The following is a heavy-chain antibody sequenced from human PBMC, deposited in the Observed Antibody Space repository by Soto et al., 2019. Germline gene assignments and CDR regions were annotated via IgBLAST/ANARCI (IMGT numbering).Heavy chain of an antibody. J-gene: IGHJ5*02. CDR2: MNPHTGDT. D-gene: IGHD3-10*01. CDR3: ARDMVRGINYLDP. CDR1: GYSFSNYD. V-gene: IGHV1-8*01. Sequence: QVQLVQSGAEVKKPGASVRVSCETAGYSFSNYDINWVRQATGQGLEWVGWMNPHTGDTGYAQKFQGRVTMARNTSISTAYMELSSLTSEDTAVYYCARDMVRGINYLDPWAREPRSPSP.